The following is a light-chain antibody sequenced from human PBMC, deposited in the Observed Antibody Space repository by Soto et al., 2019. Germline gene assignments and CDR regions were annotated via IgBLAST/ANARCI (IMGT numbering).Light chain of an antibody. V-gene: IGLV2-14*01. J-gene: IGLJ3*02. CDR2: EVS. Sequence: QSALTQPASVSGSPGQSITISCTGTSSDVGGYNYVSWYQQYPGKVPKLMIYEVSDRPSGVSNRFSGSKSGNTASLTISGRQAEDEADYYCTSYTTSRTWVFGGGTKLTVL. CDR3: TSYTTSRTWV. CDR1: SSDVGGYNY.